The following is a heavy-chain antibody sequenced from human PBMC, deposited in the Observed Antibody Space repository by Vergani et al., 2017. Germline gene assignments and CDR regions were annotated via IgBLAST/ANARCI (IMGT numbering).Heavy chain of an antibody. CDR2: IYYSGST. CDR3: ARENGIAAAVDY. D-gene: IGHD6-13*01. Sequence: QVQLQQWGAGLLKPSETLSLTCAVYGGSFSGYYWSWIRQPPGKGLEWIGYIYYSGSTYYNPSLKSRVTISVDTSKNQFSLKLSSVTAADTAVYYCARENGIAAAVDYWGQGTLVTVSS. J-gene: IGHJ4*02. CDR1: GGSFSGYY. V-gene: IGHV4-34*01.